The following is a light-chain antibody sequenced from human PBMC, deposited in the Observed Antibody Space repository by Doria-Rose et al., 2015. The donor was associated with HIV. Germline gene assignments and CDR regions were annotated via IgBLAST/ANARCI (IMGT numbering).Light chain of an antibody. Sequence: EIVMTQSPGTLSLSLGERATLSCRASQSFSSTYLAWYQQKPGQAPSLLIYDGSTRATGIPDRFSASGSGTDFTLTINRLEPEDFALYYCHQYGTSRTFGQGTKVEI. CDR2: DGS. J-gene: IGKJ1*01. CDR3: HQYGTSRT. V-gene: IGKV3-20*01. CDR1: QSFSSTY.